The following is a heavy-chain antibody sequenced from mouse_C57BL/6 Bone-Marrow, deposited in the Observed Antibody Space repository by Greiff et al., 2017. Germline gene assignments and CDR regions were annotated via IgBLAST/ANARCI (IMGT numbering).Heavy chain of an antibody. CDR3: ARGGLRHAWFAY. Sequence: VQLQQSGAELARPGASVKLSCKASGYTFTSYGISWVKQRTGQGLEWIGEIYPRSGNTYYNEKFKGKATLTADKSSSTAYMELRSLTSEDSAVYVGARGGLRHAWFAYWGQGTLVTVSA. CDR2: IYPRSGNT. J-gene: IGHJ3*01. D-gene: IGHD2-4*01. V-gene: IGHV1-81*01. CDR1: GYTFTSYG.